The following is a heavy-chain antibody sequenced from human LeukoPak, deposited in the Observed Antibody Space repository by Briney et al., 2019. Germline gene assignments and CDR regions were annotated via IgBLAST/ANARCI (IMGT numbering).Heavy chain of an antibody. J-gene: IGHJ6*03. CDR2: IIPIFGTA. CDR1: GGTFSSYA. D-gene: IGHD2-2*01. Sequence: SVKVSCRASGGTFSSYAISWVRQAPGQGLEWMGGIIPIFGTANYAQKFQGRVTITADESTSTAYMELSSLRSEDTAVYYCARAARVVPAAIRAWYYYMDVWGKGTTVTVSS. V-gene: IGHV1-69*13. CDR3: ARAARVVPAAIRAWYYYMDV.